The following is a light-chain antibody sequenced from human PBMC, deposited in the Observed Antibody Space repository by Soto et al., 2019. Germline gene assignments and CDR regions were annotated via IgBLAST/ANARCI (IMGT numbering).Light chain of an antibody. J-gene: IGKJ1*01. Sequence: DIQMTQSPSTLSASVGDTVTITCRASQTISGWLAWYQQKPGKAPNLLIFDASTLNSGVPSRFSGSGSGTTFTLTISSLQADDFATYYCLQYNGYYRTFGQGTKVDIK. CDR2: DAS. V-gene: IGKV1-5*01. CDR3: LQYNGYYRT. CDR1: QTISGW.